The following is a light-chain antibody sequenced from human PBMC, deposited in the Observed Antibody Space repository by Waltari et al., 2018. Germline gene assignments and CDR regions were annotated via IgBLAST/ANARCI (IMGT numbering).Light chain of an antibody. CDR2: AAS. CDR1: QRVNTN. V-gene: IGKV3-15*01. J-gene: IGKJ4*01. Sequence: VVTQSPATLSVSPGKTVTLHCRASQRVNTNLAWYQQKPGQAPRLLIFAASTRAPGIPSRFGGCGSGTEFTLTITSLQFEDVGVYFCQQYHKWPPGGFGGGTKVEIE. CDR3: QQYHKWPPGG.